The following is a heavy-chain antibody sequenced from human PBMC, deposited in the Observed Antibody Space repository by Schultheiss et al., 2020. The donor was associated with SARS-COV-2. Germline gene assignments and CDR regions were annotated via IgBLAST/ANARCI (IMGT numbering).Heavy chain of an antibody. Sequence: GSLRLSCDVYGGSFSGYFWNWIRRTPGKGLEWIGEIYHSGSTNYNPSLKSRVTISVDKSKNHFSLKLNSVTAADTAVYYCARGFGAGPFDIWGQGTTVTVSS. J-gene: IGHJ3*02. CDR1: GGSFSGYF. CDR3: ARGFGAGPFDI. D-gene: IGHD3-10*01. CDR2: IYHSGST. V-gene: IGHV4-34*01.